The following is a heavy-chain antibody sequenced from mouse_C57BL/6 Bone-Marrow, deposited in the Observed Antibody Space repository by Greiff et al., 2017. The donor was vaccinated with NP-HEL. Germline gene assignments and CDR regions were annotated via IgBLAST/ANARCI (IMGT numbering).Heavy chain of an antibody. J-gene: IGHJ1*03. V-gene: IGHV1-64*01. Sequence: VQLQQPGAELVKPGASVKLSCKASGYTFTSYWMHWVKQRPGQGLEWIGMIHPNSGSTNYNEKFKSKATLTVDKASSTAYMQLSSLTSEDSAVYYCARLYYGSGYWYFEVWGTGTTVTVSS. CDR3: ARLYYGSGYWYFEV. CDR2: IHPNSGST. D-gene: IGHD1-1*01. CDR1: GYTFTSYW.